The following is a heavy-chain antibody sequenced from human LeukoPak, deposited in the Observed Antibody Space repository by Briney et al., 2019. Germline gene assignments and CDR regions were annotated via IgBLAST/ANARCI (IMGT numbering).Heavy chain of an antibody. D-gene: IGHD2-21*02. CDR1: GFTVSGTH. V-gene: IGHV3-53*01. J-gene: IGHJ5*01. Sequence: PGGSLRLSCAASGFTVSGTHMGWVRQAPGKGLEWVSAMYTGGTTYYADSVTGRFTVSRDTSRNTLFLHMDSLRAEDTAVYYCAKDEVTSGGGLASWGQGTLVIVSS. CDR2: MYTGGTT. CDR3: AKDEVTSGGGLAS.